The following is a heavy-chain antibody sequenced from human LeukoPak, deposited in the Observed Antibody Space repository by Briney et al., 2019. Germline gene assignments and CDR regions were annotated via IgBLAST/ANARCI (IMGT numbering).Heavy chain of an antibody. V-gene: IGHV1-69*13. J-gene: IGHJ5*02. Sequence: GASVKVSCKASGGTFSSYVISWVRQAPGQGLEWMGGIIPIFGTANYAQKFQGRVTITADESTSTAYMELSSLRSEDTAVYYCARDPDQDIVVVPAGAPGWFDPWGQGTLVTVSS. CDR1: GGTFSSYV. CDR3: ARDPDQDIVVVPAGAPGWFDP. CDR2: IIPIFGTA. D-gene: IGHD2-2*01.